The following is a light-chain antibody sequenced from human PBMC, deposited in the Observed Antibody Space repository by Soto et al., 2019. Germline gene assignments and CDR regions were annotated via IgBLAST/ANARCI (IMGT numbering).Light chain of an antibody. Sequence: EIVMTQSPATLSVSPGERATLSCRASQSVSSKLAWYQQKPGQAPRLLIYGASTRATGIPARFSGSGSGTEYTLTISSLQSEDFAVYYCQKYNICPPISFGGGTRLEIK. CDR1: QSVSSK. V-gene: IGKV3-15*01. CDR3: QKYNICPPIS. CDR2: GAS. J-gene: IGKJ5*01.